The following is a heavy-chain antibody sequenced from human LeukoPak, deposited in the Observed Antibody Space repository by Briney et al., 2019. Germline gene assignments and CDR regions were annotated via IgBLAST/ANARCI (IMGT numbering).Heavy chain of an antibody. D-gene: IGHD2-21*02. CDR3: AKGVGTFDY. V-gene: IGHV3-23*01. CDR2: ISGSGGST. J-gene: IGHJ4*02. Sequence: GGSLRLSCVVSGFTFSSYAMSWVRQAPVKGLEWVSAISGSGGSTYYADSVKGRFTISRDNSKNTLYVQMNSLRAEDTAVYYCAKGVGTFDYWGQGTLDPVSS. CDR1: GFTFSSYA.